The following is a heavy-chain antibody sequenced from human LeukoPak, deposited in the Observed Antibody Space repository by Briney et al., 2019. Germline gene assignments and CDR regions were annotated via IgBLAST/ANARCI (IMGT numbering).Heavy chain of an antibody. D-gene: IGHD6-13*01. CDR3: ARDAGAIGSSLNRWFDP. CDR2: ISAFNGNT. CDR1: GYTFTNYG. Sequence: ASVKVSCKASGYTFTNYGISWVRQATGQGLEWMGWISAFNGNTNYAQKLQGRVTMTTDTSTTTAYMELRSLRSDDTAVYYCARDAGAIGSSLNRWFDPWGQGTLVTVSS. J-gene: IGHJ5*02. V-gene: IGHV1-18*01.